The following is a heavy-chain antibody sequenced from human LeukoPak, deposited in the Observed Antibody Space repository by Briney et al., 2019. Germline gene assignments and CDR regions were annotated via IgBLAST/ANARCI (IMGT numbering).Heavy chain of an antibody. D-gene: IGHD3-9*01. CDR2: IYTSGST. Sequence: SETLSLTCTVSGGSISSYYWSWIRQPAGKGLEWIGRIYTSGSTNYNPSLKSRVTMSVDTSKNQFSLKLSSVTAADTALYYCARYLTICGGDYYYYGMDVWGQGTTVTVSS. CDR1: GGSISSYY. V-gene: IGHV4-4*07. CDR3: ARYLTICGGDYYYYGMDV. J-gene: IGHJ6*02.